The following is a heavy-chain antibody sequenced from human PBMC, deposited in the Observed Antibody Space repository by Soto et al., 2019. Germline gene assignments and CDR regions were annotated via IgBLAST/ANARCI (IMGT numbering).Heavy chain of an antibody. CDR1: GGTFSSYA. J-gene: IGHJ6*02. V-gene: IGHV1-69*12. CDR3: ARDGVKAVTPENYYYYYGMDV. Sequence: QVQLVQSGAEVKKPGSSVKVSCKASGGTFSSYAISWVRQAPGQGLEWMGGIIPIFGTANYAQKFQGRVTITADESTSKAYMELSSLRSEDTAVYYCARDGVKAVTPENYYYYYGMDVWGQGTTVTVSS. D-gene: IGHD4-17*01. CDR2: IIPIFGTA.